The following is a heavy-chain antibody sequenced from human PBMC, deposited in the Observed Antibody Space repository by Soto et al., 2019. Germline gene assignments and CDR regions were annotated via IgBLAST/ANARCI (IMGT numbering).Heavy chain of an antibody. Sequence: PGESLKISCKGSGYSFTSYWIGWVRQMPGKGLEWMGIIYPGDSDTRYSPSFQGQVTIPADKSISTAYLQWSSLKASDTAMYYCARHGLYSNPMYDYGDYWGQGTLVTVSS. J-gene: IGHJ4*02. V-gene: IGHV5-51*01. CDR1: GYSFTSYW. CDR2: IYPGDSDT. D-gene: IGHD4-4*01. CDR3: ARHGLYSNPMYDYGDY.